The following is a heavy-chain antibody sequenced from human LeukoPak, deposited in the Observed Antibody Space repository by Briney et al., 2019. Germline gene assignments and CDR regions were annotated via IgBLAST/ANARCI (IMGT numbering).Heavy chain of an antibody. D-gene: IGHD5-18*01. CDR3: ARGYGYGFDY. V-gene: IGHV6-1*01. Sequence: SQTLSLTCAISGDSVSSNSAAWNWIRQSPSRGLEWLGRTYYRSKWYDHYAVSVKGRVTVSPDTSKNQFSLQLSSVTPEDTAVYYCARGYGYGFDYWGQGTLVTVSS. CDR1: GDSVSSNSAA. CDR2: TYYRSKWYD. J-gene: IGHJ4*02.